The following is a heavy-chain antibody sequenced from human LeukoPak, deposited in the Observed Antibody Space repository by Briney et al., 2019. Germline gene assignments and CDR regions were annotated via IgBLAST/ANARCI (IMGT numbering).Heavy chain of an antibody. D-gene: IGHD4-17*01. CDR3: AREDGDYGYYYYGMDV. CDR2: ISYDGSNK. CDR1: GFTFSSYA. Sequence: PGRSLRLSCAASGFTFSSYAMHWVRQAPGKGLEWVAVISYDGSNKYYADSVKGRFTISRDNSKNTLYLQMNSLRAKDTAVYYCAREDGDYGYYYYGMDVWGQGTTVTVSS. J-gene: IGHJ6*02. V-gene: IGHV3-30-3*01.